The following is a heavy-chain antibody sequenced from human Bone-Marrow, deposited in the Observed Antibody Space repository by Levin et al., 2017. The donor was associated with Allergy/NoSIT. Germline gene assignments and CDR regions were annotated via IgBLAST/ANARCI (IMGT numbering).Heavy chain of an antibody. CDR2: ISGSGDTT. D-gene: IGHD2/OR15-2a*01. V-gene: IGHV3-23*01. J-gene: IGHJ3*02. CDR3: AKSLHLWAFDI. CDR1: GFTFSNYV. Sequence: PGESLKISCAASGFTFSNYVMTWFRQAPGTGLVWVSAISGSGDTTYYADSVKGRFTISRESENMLYLHMNSLRADDTAVYYCAKSLHLWAFDIWGQGTTVTVSS.